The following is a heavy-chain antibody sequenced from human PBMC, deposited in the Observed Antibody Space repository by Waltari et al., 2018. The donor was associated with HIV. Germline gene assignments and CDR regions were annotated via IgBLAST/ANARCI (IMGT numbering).Heavy chain of an antibody. CDR1: GGSTRSSTW. D-gene: IGHD3-22*01. J-gene: IGHJ5*02. Sequence: QVPLQESGPGLVKPSGTRSLTCAVSGGSTRSSTWWSWVRQPPGKGLEWIGESYHSGSTNYNPSLKSRVTISVDKSKNQFSLKLSSVTAADTAVYYCARDPPSYYDSSGETWGQGTLVTVSS. CDR2: SYHSGST. CDR3: ARDPPSYYDSSGET. V-gene: IGHV4-4*02.